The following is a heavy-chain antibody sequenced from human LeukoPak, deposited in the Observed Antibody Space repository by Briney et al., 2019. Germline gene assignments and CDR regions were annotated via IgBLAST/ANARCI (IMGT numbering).Heavy chain of an antibody. CDR2: IWYDGSNK. J-gene: IGHJ4*02. Sequence: GGSLRLSCAASGFIFSSYAMHWVRQAPGEGLEWVAVIWYDGSNKYYADSVKGRFTISRDNSKNTLYLQMNSLRAEDTATYYCARGLPATLLDYWGQGTLVTVSS. CDR1: GFIFSSYA. CDR3: ARGLPATLLDY. V-gene: IGHV3-33*01. D-gene: IGHD2-2*01.